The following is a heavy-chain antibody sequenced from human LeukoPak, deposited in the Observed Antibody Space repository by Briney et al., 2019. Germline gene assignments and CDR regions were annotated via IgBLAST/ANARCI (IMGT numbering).Heavy chain of an antibody. CDR3: ARDTGGGDDFWSGYSRYYYYYYGMDV. Sequence: GGSLRLSCAASGFTFSSYSMNWVRQAPGKWLEWVSSISSSSSYIYYADSVKGRFTISRDNAKNSLYLQMNSLRAEDTAVYYCARDTGGGDDFWSGYSRYYYYYYGMDVWGQGTTVTVSS. D-gene: IGHD3-3*01. V-gene: IGHV3-21*01. J-gene: IGHJ6*02. CDR2: ISSSSSYI. CDR1: GFTFSSYS.